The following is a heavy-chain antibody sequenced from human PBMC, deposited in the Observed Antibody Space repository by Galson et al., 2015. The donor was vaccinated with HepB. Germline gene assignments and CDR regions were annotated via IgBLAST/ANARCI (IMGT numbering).Heavy chain of an antibody. CDR1: GFTFSSYA. V-gene: IGHV3-64*04. J-gene: IGHJ4*02. CDR2: ISSNGGST. CDR3: AKSGDYYDSSGYYGHADY. D-gene: IGHD3-22*01. Sequence: SLRLSCAASGFTFSSYAMHWVRQAPGKGLEYVSAISSNGGSTYYADSVKGRFTISRDNSKNTVYLQMNSLRAEDTAVYYCAKSGDYYDSSGYYGHADYWGQGTLVTVSS.